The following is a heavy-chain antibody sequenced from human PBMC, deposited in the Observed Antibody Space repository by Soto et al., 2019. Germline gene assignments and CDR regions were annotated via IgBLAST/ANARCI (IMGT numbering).Heavy chain of an antibody. CDR2: TYFRSKWFN. CDR3: AREIMAPLGVFES. Sequence: SQTLSLTCVISGDRVSSNTAAWNWIRQSPSRGLEWLGRTYFRSKWFNNYAESVTSRITFNPDASKNQFSLQLNSVTPEDTAVYYCAREIMAPLGVFESWGQGTLFTVSS. V-gene: IGHV6-1*01. CDR1: GDRVSSNTAA. D-gene: IGHD2-8*01. J-gene: IGHJ4*01.